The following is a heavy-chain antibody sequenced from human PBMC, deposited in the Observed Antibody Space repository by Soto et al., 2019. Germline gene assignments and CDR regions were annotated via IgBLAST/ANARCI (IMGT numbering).Heavy chain of an antibody. Sequence: PASGFTFNSYYMTWVRQAPGKGLEGVANIRQDGSDKYYVGSVKGRFTISRDNAKKSLYLQMNSLRAEDTAVYYCAGERGGPTTSAFDIWGQGTMVTVSS. V-gene: IGHV3-7*04. CDR2: IRQDGSDK. CDR1: GFTFNSYY. D-gene: IGHD1-26*01. J-gene: IGHJ3*02. CDR3: AGERGGPTTSAFDI.